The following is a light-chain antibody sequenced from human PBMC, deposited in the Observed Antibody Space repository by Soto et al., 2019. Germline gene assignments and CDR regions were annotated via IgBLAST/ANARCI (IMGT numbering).Light chain of an antibody. Sequence: DIQMTQSPSSLSAFLGDRVTTTCRASQGISDYLVWYQQKPGKVPKLLIYAASTLQSGVPPRFSGTGSGTDFTLTISSLQPEDVATYYCQNYYSAPFTFGPGTKVDIK. CDR2: AAS. J-gene: IGKJ3*01. CDR3: QNYYSAPFT. V-gene: IGKV1-27*01. CDR1: QGISDY.